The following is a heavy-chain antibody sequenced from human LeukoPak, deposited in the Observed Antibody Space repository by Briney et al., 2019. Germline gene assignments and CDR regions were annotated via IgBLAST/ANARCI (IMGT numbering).Heavy chain of an antibody. J-gene: IGHJ4*02. Sequence: SETLSLTCTVSGGSVSSSDYYWGWIRQPPGKGLEWIGSIYYSGSTYYKPSLKSRVTISVDTSKNQFSLKLSSVTAADTAVYYCARGRGTDTFDYWGQGTLVTVSS. CDR3: ARGRGTDTFDY. CDR1: GGSVSSSDYY. CDR2: IYYSGST. V-gene: IGHV4-39*07. D-gene: IGHD1-1*01.